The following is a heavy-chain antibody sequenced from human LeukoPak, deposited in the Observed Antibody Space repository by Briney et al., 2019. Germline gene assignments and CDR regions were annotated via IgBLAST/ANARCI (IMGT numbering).Heavy chain of an antibody. D-gene: IGHD3-10*01. CDR1: GGSFSGYY. Sequence: PSETLSLTCAVYGGSFSGYYWSWIRQPPGKGLEWIGEINHSGSTNYNPSLKSRVTISVDTSKNQFSLKLSSVTAADTAVYYCARVVRGVKFEYWGQGTLVNVPS. J-gene: IGHJ4*02. V-gene: IGHV4-34*01. CDR2: INHSGST. CDR3: ARVVRGVKFEY.